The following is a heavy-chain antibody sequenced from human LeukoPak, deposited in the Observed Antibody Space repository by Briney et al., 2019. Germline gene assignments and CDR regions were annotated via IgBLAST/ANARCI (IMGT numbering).Heavy chain of an antibody. CDR1: GGTFSSYA. CDR2: IIPIFGTA. V-gene: IGHV1-69*13. Sequence: SVKVSCKASGGTFSSYATSWVRQAPGQGLEWMGGIIPIFGTANYAQKFQGRVTITADESTSTAYMELSSLRSEDTAVYYCARGLAQWPHFYYYGMDVWGQGTTVTVSS. CDR3: ARGLAQWPHFYYYGMDV. D-gene: IGHD6-19*01. J-gene: IGHJ6*02.